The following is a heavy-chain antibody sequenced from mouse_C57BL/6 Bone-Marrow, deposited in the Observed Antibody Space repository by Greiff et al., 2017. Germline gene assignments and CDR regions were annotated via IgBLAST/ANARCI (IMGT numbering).Heavy chain of an antibody. V-gene: IGHV1-69*01. J-gene: IGHJ2*01. Sequence: QVQLQQSGAELVMPGASVKLSCKASGYTFTSYWMHWVKQRPGQGLEWIGEIDPSDSYTNYNQKFKGKSTLTVDKSSSTAYMQLSSLTSEDSAVYYCARSGAAQATSYFDYWGRGTALTVSA. CDR1: GYTFTSYW. D-gene: IGHD3-2*02. CDR3: ARSGAAQATSYFDY. CDR2: IDPSDSYT.